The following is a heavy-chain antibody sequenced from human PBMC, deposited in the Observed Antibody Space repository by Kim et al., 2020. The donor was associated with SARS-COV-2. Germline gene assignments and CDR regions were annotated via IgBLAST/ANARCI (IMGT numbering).Heavy chain of an antibody. J-gene: IGHJ4*02. D-gene: IGHD2-8*01. V-gene: IGHV4-39*01. CDR3: ARHLISTPRIDY. CDR2: VSYRGRA. Sequence: SETLSLTCTVSGGSISSSSYYWCWIRQTPGKGLEWIGGVSYRGRAYYNSSLKSRVIISVDTSKNQFSLSLNSVTAADTAVYYCARHLISTPRIDYWGQGTLVTVSS. CDR1: GGSISSSSYY.